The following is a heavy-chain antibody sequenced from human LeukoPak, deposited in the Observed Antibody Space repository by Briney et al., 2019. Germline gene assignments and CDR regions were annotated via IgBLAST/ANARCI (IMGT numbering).Heavy chain of an antibody. CDR2: INHNGEMI. D-gene: IGHD3-9*01. CDR3: ARDNDWAFHY. Sequence: PGGSLRLSCAASGFTFSNYVMSLVRQAPRKGLEWVSYINHNGEMIFYPDFVKGRFTISRDNAKNSLYLQMNSLRDEDTAVYYCARDNDWAFHYWGQGTLVTVSS. CDR1: GFTFSNYV. J-gene: IGHJ4*02. V-gene: IGHV3-48*02.